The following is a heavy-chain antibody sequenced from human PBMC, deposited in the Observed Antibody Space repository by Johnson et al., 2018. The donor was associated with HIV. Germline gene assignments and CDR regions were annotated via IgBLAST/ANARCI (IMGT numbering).Heavy chain of an antibody. V-gene: IGHV3-30-3*01. CDR1: GFTFSSYA. D-gene: IGHD6-6*01. Sequence: QVQLVESGGGVVQPGRSLRLSCAASGFTFSSYAMHWVRQAPGKGLEWVSFISYDGSNKYYADSVQGRFTISRDNSKNTLYLQMNSLRAEDTAVYYCARYGADSTSSSGAFDIWGQGTMVTVSS. J-gene: IGHJ3*02. CDR3: ARYGADSTSSSGAFDI. CDR2: ISYDGSNK.